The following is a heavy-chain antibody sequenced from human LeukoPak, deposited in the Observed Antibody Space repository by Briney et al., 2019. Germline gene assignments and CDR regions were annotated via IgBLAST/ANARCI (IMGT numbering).Heavy chain of an antibody. CDR2: IYPGDSDT. Sequence: GESLKTSCKGSGYSFTSYWIGWVRQMPGKGLEWMGIIYPGDSDTRYSPSFQGQVTISADKSISTAYLQWSSLKASDTAMYYCARSPWNHYYDSSGYYYYFDYWGQGTLVTVSS. V-gene: IGHV5-51*01. D-gene: IGHD3-22*01. J-gene: IGHJ4*02. CDR3: ARSPWNHYYDSSGYYYYFDY. CDR1: GYSFTSYW.